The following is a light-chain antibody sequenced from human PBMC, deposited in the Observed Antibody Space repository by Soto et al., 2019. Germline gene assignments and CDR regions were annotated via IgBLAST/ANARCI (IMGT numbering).Light chain of an antibody. CDR1: QTISSW. V-gene: IGKV1-5*03. J-gene: IGKJ1*01. Sequence: DIQMTQSPSTLSGSVGDRVTITFRASQTISSWLVWYQQKPGKAPKLLIYKASTLKSGVPSRFSGSGSGTEFTLTISSLQPDDFATYYCQHYNSYSEAFGQGTKVDI. CDR2: KAS. CDR3: QHYNSYSEA.